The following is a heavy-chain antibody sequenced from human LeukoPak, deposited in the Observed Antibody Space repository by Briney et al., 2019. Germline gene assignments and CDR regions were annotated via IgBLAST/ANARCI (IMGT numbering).Heavy chain of an antibody. CDR3: ARVLWSGYSDY. D-gene: IGHD3-3*01. Sequence: SETLSLTCTVSGGSISSGDYYWSWIRQPPGKGLEWIGYIYYSGSTYYNPSLKSRVTISVDTSKNQFSLKLSSVTAADTAVYYCARVLWSGYSDYWGQGTLVTVSS. J-gene: IGHJ4*02. CDR2: IYYSGST. CDR1: GGSISSGDYY. V-gene: IGHV4-30-4*08.